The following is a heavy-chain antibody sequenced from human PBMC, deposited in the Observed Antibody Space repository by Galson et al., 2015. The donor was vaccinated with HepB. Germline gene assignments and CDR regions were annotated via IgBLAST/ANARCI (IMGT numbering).Heavy chain of an antibody. V-gene: IGHV1-69*13. CDR3: ERGGRQRATIEEYFEH. CDR2: IIPIFDTP. D-gene: IGHD5-24*01. CDR1: GVNFNTDT. J-gene: IGHJ4*02. Sequence: SVKVSCKASGVNFNTDTIFWVRQAPGQGLEWMGGIIPIFDTPDYAQRFRGRITITADEFTTTIYIELNNLTYDDSALYYCERGGRQRATIEEYFEHWGQGTLVTVSS.